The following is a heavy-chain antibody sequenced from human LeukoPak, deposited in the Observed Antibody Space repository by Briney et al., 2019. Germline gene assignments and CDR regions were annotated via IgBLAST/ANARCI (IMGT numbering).Heavy chain of an antibody. CDR3: ARRYCSGGSCYFRDHYFDY. J-gene: IGHJ4*02. V-gene: IGHV4-59*08. CDR1: GGSISSYY. Sequence: PSETLSLTCTVSGGSISSYYWSWIRQPPGKGREWIGYIYYSGSTNYNPSRKSRVTISVDTSKNQFSLKLSSVTAADTAVYYCARRYCSGGSCYFRDHYFDYWGEGTLVTVSS. D-gene: IGHD2-15*01. CDR2: IYYSGST.